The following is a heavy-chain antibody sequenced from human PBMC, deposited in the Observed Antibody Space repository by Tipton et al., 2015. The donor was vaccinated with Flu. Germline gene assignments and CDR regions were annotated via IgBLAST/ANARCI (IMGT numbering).Heavy chain of an antibody. Sequence: TLSLTCTVSGGSISTSNFYWGWIRQPPGKGLEWIATIYYSGSTYYNPSLKSRVTISIDTPKNQFSLKLTSVTAADTAVYYCARLMGIVLPAALGWGQGTLVTVST. V-gene: IGHV4-39*01. CDR2: IYYSGST. CDR3: ARLMGIVLPAALG. CDR1: GGSISTSNFY. J-gene: IGHJ4*02. D-gene: IGHD2-2*01.